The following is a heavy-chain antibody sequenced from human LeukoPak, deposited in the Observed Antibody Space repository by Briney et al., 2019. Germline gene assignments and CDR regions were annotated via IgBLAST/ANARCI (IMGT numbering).Heavy chain of an antibody. CDR1: GFTFSNAW. CDR2: IKSKTDGGTT. Sequence: GGSLRLSCAASGFTFSNAWMSWVRQAPGKGLEWVGRIKSKTDGGTTDYAAPVKGRFTISRDDSKNTLYLQMNSLKTEDTAVYYCTTDQWIQLWETGDYWGQGTLVTVSS. CDR3: TTDQWIQLWETGDY. J-gene: IGHJ4*02. D-gene: IGHD5-18*01. V-gene: IGHV3-15*01.